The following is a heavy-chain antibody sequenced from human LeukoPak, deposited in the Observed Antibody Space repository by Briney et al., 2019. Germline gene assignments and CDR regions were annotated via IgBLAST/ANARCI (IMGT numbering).Heavy chain of an antibody. CDR3: AGDYPYDSSRLDY. Sequence: SVKVSCKASGGTFSSYAISWVRQAPGQGLEWMGRIIPIFGTANYAQKFQGRVTITTDESTSTAYMELSSLRSEDTAVYYCAGDYPYDSSRLDYWGQGTLVAVSS. CDR1: GGTFSSYA. V-gene: IGHV1-69*05. J-gene: IGHJ4*02. CDR2: IIPIFGTA. D-gene: IGHD3-22*01.